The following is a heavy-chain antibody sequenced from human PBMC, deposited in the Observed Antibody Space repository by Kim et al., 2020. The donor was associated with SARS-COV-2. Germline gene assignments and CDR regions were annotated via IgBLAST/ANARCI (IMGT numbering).Heavy chain of an antibody. D-gene: IGHD6-19*01. CDR3: AREGSLWLRLRSSGWTFFDY. Sequence: SETLSLTCTVSGGSISSGGYYWSWIRQHPGKGLEWIGYIYYSGSTYYNPSLKSRVTISVDTSKNQFSLKLSSVTAADTAVYYCAREGSLWLRLRSSGWTFFDYWGQGTLVTVSS. V-gene: IGHV4-31*03. CDR1: GGSISSGGYY. J-gene: IGHJ4*02. CDR2: IYYSGST.